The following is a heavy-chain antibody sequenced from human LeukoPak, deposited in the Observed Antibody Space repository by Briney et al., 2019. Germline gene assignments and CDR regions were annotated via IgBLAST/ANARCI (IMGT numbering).Heavy chain of an antibody. CDR1: GFTFSFYG. V-gene: IGHV3-23*01. Sequence: GGSLRLSCVASGFTFSFYGMTWVRQAPGKGLEWVSGITGSGGTTYSADSVKGWFTISRDNSKNTLYLQMNSLRAEDTALYYCAKDHLPGRDYYYMDVWGKGTTVTVSS. J-gene: IGHJ6*03. CDR2: ITGSGGTT. CDR3: AKDHLPGRDYYYMDV.